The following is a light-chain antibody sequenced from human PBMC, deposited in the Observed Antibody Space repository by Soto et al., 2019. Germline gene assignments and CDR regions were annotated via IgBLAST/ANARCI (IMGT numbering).Light chain of an antibody. J-gene: IGKJ1*01. CDR1: QSVNNN. CDR2: GAS. Sequence: EIVMTHSPATLSVSPGARATLSCRASQSVNNNLAWYQKKPGKAPRLLMYGASTRATGIPARLSGSGYGTELTITISSMKYADFEVYLCQQYNNWARTFGQGTKVDIK. CDR3: QQYNNWART. V-gene: IGKV3-15*01.